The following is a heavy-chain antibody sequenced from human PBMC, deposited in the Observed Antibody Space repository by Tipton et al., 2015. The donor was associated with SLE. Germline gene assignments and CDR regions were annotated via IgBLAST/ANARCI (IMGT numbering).Heavy chain of an antibody. J-gene: IGHJ4*02. D-gene: IGHD3-3*01. Sequence: LRLSCTVSGHSFTNYYWSWIRHSAGKGLECIGRIHTSGSTNYNPSLKRRVTMSVDTSQKQFSLKLTSVTAADTAVYYCARIRPGHGDPFDFWGQGALVTVSS. CDR2: IHTSGST. CDR1: GHSFTNYY. CDR3: ARIRPGHGDPFDF. V-gene: IGHV4-4*07.